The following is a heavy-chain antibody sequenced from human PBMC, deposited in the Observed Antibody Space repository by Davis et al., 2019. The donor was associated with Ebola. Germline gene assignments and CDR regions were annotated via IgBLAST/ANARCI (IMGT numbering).Heavy chain of an antibody. D-gene: IGHD1-14*01. Sequence: ASVKVSCKASGYTFTGYYMHWVRQAPGQGLEWMGWINPNSGGTNYAQKFQGRVTITADESTSTAYMELSSLRSEDTAVYYCASNRMGVNTPFDYWGQGTLVTVSS. J-gene: IGHJ4*02. CDR2: INPNSGGT. CDR3: ASNRMGVNTPFDY. V-gene: IGHV1-2*02. CDR1: GYTFTGYY.